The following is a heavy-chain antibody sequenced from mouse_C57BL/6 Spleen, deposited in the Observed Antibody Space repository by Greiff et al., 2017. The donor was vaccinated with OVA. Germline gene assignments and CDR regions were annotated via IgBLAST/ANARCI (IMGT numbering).Heavy chain of an antibody. CDR3: ARGLRGFFDY. D-gene: IGHD3-2*02. Sequence: QVQLQQPGAELVMPGASVKLSCKASGYTFTSYWMPWVKQRPGQGLEWIGEIDPSDSYTNYNQKFKGKSTLTVDKSSSTAYMQLSSLTSEDSAVYYCARGLRGFFDYWGQGTTLTVSS. J-gene: IGHJ2*01. V-gene: IGHV1-69*01. CDR1: GYTFTSYW. CDR2: IDPSDSYT.